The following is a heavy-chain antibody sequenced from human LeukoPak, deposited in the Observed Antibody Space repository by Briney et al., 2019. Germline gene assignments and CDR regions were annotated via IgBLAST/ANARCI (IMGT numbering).Heavy chain of an antibody. CDR1: GFTFSSYA. Sequence: KAGGSLRLSCAASGFTFSSYAMSWVRQAPGKGLEWVSAISGSGGSTYYADSVKGRFTISRDNSKNTLYLQMNSLRAEDTAVYYCAKLQVAMIVVVIQKTDDAFDIWGQGTMVTVSS. CDR3: AKLQVAMIVVVIQKTDDAFDI. D-gene: IGHD3-22*01. CDR2: ISGSGGST. V-gene: IGHV3-23*01. J-gene: IGHJ3*02.